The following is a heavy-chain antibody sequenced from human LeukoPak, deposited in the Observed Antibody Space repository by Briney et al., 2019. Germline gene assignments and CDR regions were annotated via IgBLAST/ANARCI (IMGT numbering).Heavy chain of an antibody. V-gene: IGHV4-61*02. J-gene: IGHJ6*03. D-gene: IGHD2-2*01. Sequence: SQTLSLTCTVSGGSISSGSYYWSWIRQPAGKGLEWIGRIYTSGSTNYNPSLKSRVTISVDTSKNQFSLKLSSVTAADTAVYYCARDPGYCSSTSCLYYYYYYMDVWGKGTTVTVSS. CDR1: GGSISSGSYY. CDR3: ARDPGYCSSTSCLYYYYYYMDV. CDR2: IYTSGST.